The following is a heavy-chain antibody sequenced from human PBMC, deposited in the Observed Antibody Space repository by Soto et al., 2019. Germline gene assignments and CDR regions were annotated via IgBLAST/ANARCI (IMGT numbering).Heavy chain of an antibody. D-gene: IGHD6-19*01. J-gene: IGHJ3*02. V-gene: IGHV3-30-3*01. CDR2: ISYDGSNK. Sequence: QVQLVESGGGVVQPGRSLRLSCAASGFTFSSYAMHRVRQAPGKGLEWVAVISYDGSNKYYADSVKGRFTISRDNSKNTLYLQMNSLRAEDTAVYYCARGLYSSGWGLGAFDIWGQGTMVTVSS. CDR1: GFTFSSYA. CDR3: ARGLYSSGWGLGAFDI.